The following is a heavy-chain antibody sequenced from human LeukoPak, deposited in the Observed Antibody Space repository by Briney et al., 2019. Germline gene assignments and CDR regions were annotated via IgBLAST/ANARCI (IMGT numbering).Heavy chain of an antibody. V-gene: IGHV3-7*01. Sequence: PGGSLRLSCAASGFTFSSYWMSWVRQVPGKGLEWVANIKEDGGEKYYVDSVKGRFTISRDNAKNSLYLQMNSRRAEDTPVYYCARDRSRFFVWGQGTLVTVSP. J-gene: IGHJ4*02. CDR3: ARDRSRFFV. D-gene: IGHD3-10*01. CDR2: IKEDGGEK. CDR1: GFTFSSYW.